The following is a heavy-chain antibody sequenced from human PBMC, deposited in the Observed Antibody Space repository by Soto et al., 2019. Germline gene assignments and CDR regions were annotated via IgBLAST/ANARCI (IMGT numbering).Heavy chain of an antibody. V-gene: IGHV2-5*02. J-gene: IGHJ4*02. D-gene: IGHD3-3*01. CDR1: GFTLTTSGVG. Sequence: QITLNESGPTVVRPTETLTLTCRFSGFTLTTSGVGVSCIRQSPGKPPEGLALIYWDDDKRYSASLKSRLTITKDTSKNEVVLTVSDLDSPDTATYYCAYRVLRTVFGLVTKTAIYFGFWGQGTPVAVSS. CDR2: IYWDDDK. CDR3: AYRVLRTVFGLVTKTAIYFGF.